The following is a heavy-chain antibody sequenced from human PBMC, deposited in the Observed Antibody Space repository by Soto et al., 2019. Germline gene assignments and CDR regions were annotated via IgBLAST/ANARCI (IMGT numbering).Heavy chain of an antibody. J-gene: IGHJ3*02. Sequence: GGSLRLSCAASGFAFTGHPMSWVRQAPEKGLEWVAGISDGGDLTYNADSVKGRFTISRDNSRNTLYLQMNSLRAEDTAVYYCARRVIGSSRAFDIWGQGTMVTVSS. CDR3: ARRVIGSSRAFDI. V-gene: IGHV3-23*01. CDR1: GFAFTGHP. CDR2: ISDGGDLT. D-gene: IGHD3-10*01.